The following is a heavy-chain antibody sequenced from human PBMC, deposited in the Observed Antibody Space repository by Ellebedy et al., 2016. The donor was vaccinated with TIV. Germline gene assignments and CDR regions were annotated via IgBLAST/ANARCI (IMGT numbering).Heavy chain of an antibody. D-gene: IGHD1-14*01. J-gene: IGHJ4*02. Sequence: GESLKISFKGSGYIFTNYWIGWVRQMPGKGLEWMGIIYPGDSDTRYSPSIQGQVTISADKSISTAYLQWSSLKASDTAMYYCARNPDDYFDYWGQGTLVTVSS. CDR3: ARNPDDYFDY. CDR1: GYIFTNYW. V-gene: IGHV5-51*01. CDR2: IYPGDSDT.